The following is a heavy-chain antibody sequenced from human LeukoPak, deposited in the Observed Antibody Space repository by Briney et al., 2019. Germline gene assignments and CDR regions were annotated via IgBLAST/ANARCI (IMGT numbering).Heavy chain of an antibody. D-gene: IGHD2-8*01. CDR3: AKDMTTNGIGNRFDP. CDR2: ISSISTYT. J-gene: IGHJ5*02. CDR1: GFTFSDYY. V-gene: IGHV3-11*05. Sequence: GGSLRLSCAASGFTFSDYYMSWIRQAPGKGLEWVSYISSISTYTNYADSVKGRFTISRDNAKNSLFLQMNSLRADDTAIYYCAKDMTTNGIGNRFDPWGHGTLVTVSS.